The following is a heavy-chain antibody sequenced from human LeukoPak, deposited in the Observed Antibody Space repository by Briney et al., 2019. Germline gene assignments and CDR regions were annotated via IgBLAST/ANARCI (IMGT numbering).Heavy chain of an antibody. D-gene: IGHD5-18*01. CDR3: ARRSGYSAVDY. Sequence: PSETLSLTCTVSGGSISSSSYYWGWIRQPPGKGLEWIGSIYYSGSTYYNPSLKSRVTISVDTSKNQFSLKLSSVTAADTAVHYCARRSGYSAVDYWGQGTLVTVSS. V-gene: IGHV4-39*01. J-gene: IGHJ4*02. CDR1: GGSISSSSYY. CDR2: IYYSGST.